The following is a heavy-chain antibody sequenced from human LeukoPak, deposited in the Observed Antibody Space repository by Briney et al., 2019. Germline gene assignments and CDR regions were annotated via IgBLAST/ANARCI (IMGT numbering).Heavy chain of an antibody. J-gene: IGHJ4*02. CDR2: INAGNGNT. CDR3: AGEKNGYPLYYFDY. CDR1: GYTFTSNA. Sequence: ASVTVSCKASGYTFTSNAMHWVRQAPGQRLEWMGWINAGNGNTKYSQKFQGRVTITRDTSASTAYMELSSLRSEDTAVYYCAGEKNGYPLYYFDYWGQGTLVTVSS. D-gene: IGHD5-18*01. V-gene: IGHV1-3*01.